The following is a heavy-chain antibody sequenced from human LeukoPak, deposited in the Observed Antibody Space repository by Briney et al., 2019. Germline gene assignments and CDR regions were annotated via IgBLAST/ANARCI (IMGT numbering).Heavy chain of an antibody. CDR2: IRYDGNDK. Sequence: GGSLRLSCAASGFTFSSYEMNWVRQVPGKGLEWVAFIRYDGNDKYYADSVKGRFTISRDNSKNSLYLQINTLRPVDTAVYYCAKGEWLADSWGQGTLVTVSS. J-gene: IGHJ4*02. V-gene: IGHV3-30*02. CDR1: GFTFSSYE. D-gene: IGHD3-3*01. CDR3: AKGEWLADS.